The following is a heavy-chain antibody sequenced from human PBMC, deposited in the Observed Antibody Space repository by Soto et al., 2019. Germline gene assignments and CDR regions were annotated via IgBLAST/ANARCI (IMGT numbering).Heavy chain of an antibody. CDR3: ARHTPAISISDH. Sequence: QLQLQESGPGLVKPSETLSLTCTVSCGSISSSSYYWGWIRQPPGKGLEWIGSIYYSGSTYYNPSLKSRVTISVDTSKNQCSLKLSSVTAADTAVYYCARHTPAISISDHWGQGTLVTVSS. J-gene: IGHJ4*02. CDR2: IYYSGST. V-gene: IGHV4-39*01. CDR1: CGSISSSSYY. D-gene: IGHD2-15*01.